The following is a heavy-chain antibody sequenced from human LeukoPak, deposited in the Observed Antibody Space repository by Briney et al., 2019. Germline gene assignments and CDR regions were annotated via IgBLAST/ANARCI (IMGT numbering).Heavy chain of an antibody. V-gene: IGHV3-23*01. CDR2: ISGSGGST. J-gene: IGHJ4*02. Sequence: GGSLRLSCAASGFTFSSYAMSWVRQAPGKGLEWVSAISGSGGSTYYADSVKGRFTISRDSSKNTLYLQMNSLRAEDTAVYYCAKVFFGYCSSTSCYYFDYWGQGTLVTVSS. CDR1: GFTFSSYA. CDR3: AKVFFGYCSSTSCYYFDY. D-gene: IGHD2-2*01.